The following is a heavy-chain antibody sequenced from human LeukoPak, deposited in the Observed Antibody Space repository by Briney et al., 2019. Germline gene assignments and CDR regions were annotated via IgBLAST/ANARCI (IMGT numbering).Heavy chain of an antibody. CDR1: GGSISSYY. CDR2: IYYSGST. CDR3: ARAPYGPGYYYMDV. D-gene: IGHD3-16*01. Sequence: SETLSLTCTVSGGSISSYYWSWIRQPPGKGLEWIGYIYYSGSTNYNPSLKSRVTISVDTSKNQFSLKLSSVTAADTAVYYCARAPYGPGYYYMDVWGKGTTVTISS. V-gene: IGHV4-59*08. J-gene: IGHJ6*03.